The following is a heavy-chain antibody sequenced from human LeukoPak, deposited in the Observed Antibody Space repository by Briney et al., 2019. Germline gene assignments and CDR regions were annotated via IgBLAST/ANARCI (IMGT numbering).Heavy chain of an antibody. CDR3: AKDLSGPNFDWLYLEDY. CDR1: EFTFSSYG. CDR2: IRYDGSNK. V-gene: IGHV3-30*02. Sequence: GGSLRLSCAASEFTFSSYGMHWVRQAPGKGLEWVAFIRYDGSNKYYADSVKGRFTISRDNSKNTLYLQMNSLRAEDTAVYYCAKDLSGPNFDWLYLEDYWGQGTLVTVSS. D-gene: IGHD3-9*01. J-gene: IGHJ4*02.